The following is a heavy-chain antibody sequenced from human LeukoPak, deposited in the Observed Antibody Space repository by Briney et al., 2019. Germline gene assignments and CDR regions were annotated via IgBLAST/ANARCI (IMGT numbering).Heavy chain of an antibody. V-gene: IGHV4-31*03. Sequence: SETLSLTCTVSGGSISSGGYYWSWIRQHLGKGLEWIGYIYYSGSTYYNPSLKSRVTISVDTSKNQFSLKLSSVTAADTAVYYCARYCSSTSCNDAFDIWGQGTMVTVSS. J-gene: IGHJ3*02. CDR1: GGSISSGGYY. D-gene: IGHD2-2*01. CDR2: IYYSGST. CDR3: ARYCSSTSCNDAFDI.